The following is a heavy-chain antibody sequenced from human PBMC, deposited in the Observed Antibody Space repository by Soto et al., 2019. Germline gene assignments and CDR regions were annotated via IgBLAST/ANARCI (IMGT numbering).Heavy chain of an antibody. CDR2: IIPVFGTA. J-gene: IGHJ6*02. Sequence: QVQLVQSGAEVKKPGSSVKVSCKASGGTLSNYGISWVRQAPGQGLEWMGGIIPVFGTANYAQKFQGRVTITADESTGTVYMEVSSLRSEDTAVYYCARGDATKIDVTTYYGMDVWGQGTTVTVSS. CDR3: ARGDATKIDVTTYYGMDV. D-gene: IGHD4-17*01. CDR1: GGTLSNYG. V-gene: IGHV1-69*12.